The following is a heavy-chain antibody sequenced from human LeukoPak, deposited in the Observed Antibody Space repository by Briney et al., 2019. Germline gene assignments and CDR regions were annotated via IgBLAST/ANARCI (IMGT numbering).Heavy chain of an antibody. V-gene: IGHV3-23*01. Sequence: GGSLRLSCAASGFTFSSYAMSWVRQAPGKGLEWVSAISGSGGSTYYADSVKGRFTISRDNSKNTLYLQMNSLRAEDTAVYYCAKDPYVEMAPGYLDYWGQGTLVTVSS. CDR1: GFTFSSYA. D-gene: IGHD5-24*01. J-gene: IGHJ4*02. CDR3: AKDPYVEMAPGYLDY. CDR2: ISGSGGST.